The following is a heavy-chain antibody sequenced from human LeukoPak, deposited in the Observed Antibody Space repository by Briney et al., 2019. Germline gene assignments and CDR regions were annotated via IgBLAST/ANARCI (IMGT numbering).Heavy chain of an antibody. Sequence: PSETLSLTCAVYGGFFSGYYWSWIRQPPGKGLEWIGEINHSGSTNYNPSLKSRVTISVDTSKNQFSLKLSSVTAADTAVYYCARDGGFGRNGVVVPAAASPYYFDYWGQGTLVTVSS. J-gene: IGHJ4*02. CDR2: INHSGST. CDR1: GGFFSGYY. CDR3: ARDGGFGRNGVVVPAAASPYYFDY. V-gene: IGHV4-34*01. D-gene: IGHD2-2*01.